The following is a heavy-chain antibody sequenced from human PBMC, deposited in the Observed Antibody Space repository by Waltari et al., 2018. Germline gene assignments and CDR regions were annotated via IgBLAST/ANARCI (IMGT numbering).Heavy chain of an antibody. J-gene: IGHJ4*02. CDR3: AKGWGKFFDS. CDR1: GFTFTAFA. Sequence: EVQLVESGGGLAQPVGSLRLSCTASGFTFTAFAMSWVRQAPGKGLEWVSYLSSTSTSIYYADSVKGRFTISRDNAKTSVYLQMNGLRAEDTAVYYCAKGWGKFFDSWGQGTLVTVSS. D-gene: IGHD3-16*01. V-gene: IGHV3-48*04. CDR2: LSSTSTSI.